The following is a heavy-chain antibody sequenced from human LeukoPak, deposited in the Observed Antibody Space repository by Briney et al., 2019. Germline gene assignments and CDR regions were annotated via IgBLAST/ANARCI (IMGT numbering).Heavy chain of an antibody. CDR3: AREAGAGRSYLFYYFHY. J-gene: IGHJ4*02. D-gene: IGHD1-26*01. V-gene: IGHV3-30-3*01. Sequence: DGSKKYYEASVKGRFTISRDNSKHTLYLQMNSLRAEDTAVYYCAREAGAGRSYLFYYFHYWGQGTLVTVSS. CDR2: DGSKK.